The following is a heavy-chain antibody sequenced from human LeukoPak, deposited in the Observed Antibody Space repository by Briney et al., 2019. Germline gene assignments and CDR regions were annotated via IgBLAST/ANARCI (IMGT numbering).Heavy chain of an antibody. Sequence: GGSLRLSCAASEFSVGSNYMTWVRQAPGKGLEWVSAISGSGGSTYYADSVKGRFTISRDNSKNTLYLQMNSLRAEDTAVYYCAKGLKGVDYWGQGTLVTVSS. J-gene: IGHJ4*02. CDR2: ISGSGGST. CDR3: AKGLKGVDY. D-gene: IGHD1-26*01. V-gene: IGHV3-23*01. CDR1: EFSVGSNY.